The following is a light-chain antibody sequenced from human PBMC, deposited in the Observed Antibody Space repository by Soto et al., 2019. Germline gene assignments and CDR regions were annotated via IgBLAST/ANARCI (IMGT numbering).Light chain of an antibody. Sequence: QSVLTQPASVSGSPRQSITISCTGTSSDVGSYTLVSWYQQHPGKAPKLMIYEGSKRPSGVSNRFSGSKSGNTASLTISGLQAEDEADHYCCSYAGSDTWVFGGGTKLTVL. CDR1: SSDVGSYTL. CDR3: CSYAGSDTWV. CDR2: EGS. V-gene: IGLV2-23*01. J-gene: IGLJ3*02.